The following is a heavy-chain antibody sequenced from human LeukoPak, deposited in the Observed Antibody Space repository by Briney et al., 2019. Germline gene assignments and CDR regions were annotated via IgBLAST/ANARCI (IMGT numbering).Heavy chain of an antibody. CDR2: INHSGST. Sequence: SETLSLTCAVYGGSFSGYYWSWIRQRPGKGLEWIGEINHSGSTNYNPSLKSRVTISVDTSKNQFSLKLSSVTAADTAVYYCARGVGSSSSVDYWGQGTLVTVSS. CDR1: GGSFSGYY. V-gene: IGHV4-34*01. CDR3: ARGVGSSSSVDY. D-gene: IGHD6-6*01. J-gene: IGHJ4*02.